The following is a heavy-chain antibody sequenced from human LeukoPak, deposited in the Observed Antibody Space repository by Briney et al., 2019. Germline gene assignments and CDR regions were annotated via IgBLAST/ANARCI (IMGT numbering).Heavy chain of an antibody. CDR3: AKDIAPRALGYYDSSGYPRNAFGI. D-gene: IGHD3-22*01. CDR2: ISWNSGSI. Sequence: PGGSLRLSCAASGFTFDDYAMHWVRQAPGKGLEWVSGISWNSGSIGYADSVKGRFTISRDNAKNSLYLQMNSLRAEDTALYYCAKDIAPRALGYYDSSGYPRNAFGIWGQGTMVTVSS. J-gene: IGHJ3*02. V-gene: IGHV3-9*01. CDR1: GFTFDDYA.